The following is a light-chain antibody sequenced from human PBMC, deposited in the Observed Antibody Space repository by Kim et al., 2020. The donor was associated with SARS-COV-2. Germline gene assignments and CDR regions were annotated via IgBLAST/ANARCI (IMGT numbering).Light chain of an antibody. CDR2: AAS. CDR1: QSISSY. V-gene: IGKV1-39*01. Sequence: ASVGGRVTITCRASQSISSYLNWYQQKPGKAPKLLIYAASSLQSGVPSRFSGSGSGTDFTLTISSLQPEDFATYYCQQSNSTPVTFGPGTKVDIK. J-gene: IGKJ3*01. CDR3: QQSNSTPVT.